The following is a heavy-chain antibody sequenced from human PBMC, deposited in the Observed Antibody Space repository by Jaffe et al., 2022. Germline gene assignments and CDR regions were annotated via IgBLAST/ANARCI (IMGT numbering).Heavy chain of an antibody. V-gene: IGHV3-48*01. CDR1: GFTFSSYS. D-gene: IGHD6-6*01. CDR3: ARDPPQRSSRSYYYYMDV. CDR2: ISSSSSTI. J-gene: IGHJ6*03. Sequence: EVQLVESGGGLVQPGGSLRLSCAASGFTFSSYSMNWVRQAPGKGLEWVSYISSSSSTIYYADSVKGRFTISRDNAKNSLYLQMNSLRAEDTAVYYCARDPPQRSSRSYYYYMDVWGKGTTVTVSS.